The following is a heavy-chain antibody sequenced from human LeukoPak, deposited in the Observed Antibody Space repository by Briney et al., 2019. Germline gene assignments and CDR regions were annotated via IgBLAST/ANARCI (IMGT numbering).Heavy chain of an antibody. CDR2: IYYSGST. CDR3: ARAPPGILWFGDQYFDY. Sequence: PSETLSLTCTVSGGSIYSRSYYWGWIRQPPGKGLEWIGSIYYSGSTYYNPSLKSRVTISVDTSKNQFSLKLSSVTAADTAVYYCARAPPGILWFGDQYFDYWGQGTLVTVSS. CDR1: GGSIYSRSYY. D-gene: IGHD3-10*01. J-gene: IGHJ4*02. V-gene: IGHV4-39*07.